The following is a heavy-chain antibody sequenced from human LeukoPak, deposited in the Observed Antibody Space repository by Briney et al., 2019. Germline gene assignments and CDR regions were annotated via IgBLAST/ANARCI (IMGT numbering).Heavy chain of an antibody. V-gene: IGHV3-23*01. D-gene: IGHD3-22*01. CDR2: ISGSGGST. CDR1: GFTFDIYA. CDR3: ASEDYDSSGYYSFFDY. Sequence: GGSLRLSCAASGFTFDIYAMSWVRQAPGKGLEWVSTISGSGGSTYYADSVEGRFTISRDNSKNTLYLQMNSLRAEDTAVYYCASEDYDSSGYYSFFDYWGQGTLVTVSS. J-gene: IGHJ4*02.